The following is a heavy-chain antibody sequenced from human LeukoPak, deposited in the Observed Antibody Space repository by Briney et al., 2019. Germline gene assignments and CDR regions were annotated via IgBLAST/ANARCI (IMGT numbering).Heavy chain of an antibody. Sequence: SETLSLTCTVSGGSISSYYWSWIRQPAGKGLEWIGRIYTSGSTNYNPSLKSRVTMSVDTSKNQFSLKLSSVTAADTAVYYCASSPPQYYDSSGYYVHWGQGTLVTVSS. J-gene: IGHJ4*02. D-gene: IGHD3-22*01. CDR2: IYTSGST. V-gene: IGHV4-4*07. CDR1: GGSISSYY. CDR3: ASSPPQYYDSSGYYVH.